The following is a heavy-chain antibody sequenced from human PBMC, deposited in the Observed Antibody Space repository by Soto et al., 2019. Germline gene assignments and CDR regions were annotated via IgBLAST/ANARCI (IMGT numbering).Heavy chain of an antibody. J-gene: IGHJ6*02. CDR2: IIPIFGTA. Sequence: SVKVSCKASGGTFSSYAISWVRQAPGQGLEWMGGIIPIFGTANYAQKFQGRVTITADKSTSTAYMELSRLRSEDTAVYYCARDRGEYCSSTSCEYYYGMDVWGQGTTVTVSS. CDR3: ARDRGEYCSSTSCEYYYGMDV. D-gene: IGHD2-2*01. CDR1: GGTFSSYA. V-gene: IGHV1-69*06.